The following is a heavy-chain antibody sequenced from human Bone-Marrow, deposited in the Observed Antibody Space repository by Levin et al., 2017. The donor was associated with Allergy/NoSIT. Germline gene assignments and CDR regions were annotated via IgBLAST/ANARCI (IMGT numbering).Heavy chain of an antibody. CDR2: VSTRSTYI. CDR3: ARQFCSTTSCYHGWFDP. Sequence: GGSLRLSCAASGFTFSDYNMNWVRQAPGKGLEWVSFVSTRSTYIYYADSVKGRFTISRDNAENSLYLQMNSLRAEDTAVYYCARQFCSTTSCYHGWFDPWGQGTLVTVSS. D-gene: IGHD2-2*01. V-gene: IGHV3-21*01. CDR1: GFTFSDYN. J-gene: IGHJ5*02.